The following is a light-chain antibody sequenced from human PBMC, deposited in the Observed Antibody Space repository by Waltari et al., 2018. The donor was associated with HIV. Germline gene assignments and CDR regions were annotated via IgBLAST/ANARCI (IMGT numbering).Light chain of an antibody. V-gene: IGLV1-47*01. CDR2: RNN. CDR1: SSNIGSGS. CDR3: AVWDGSLSDYV. Sequence: QSVLTQPPSASGTPGQRVTISCSGSSSNIGSGSVCWYQQLPGMAPKPPIHRNNQVAAEVPARFSGSKSGTAASLTISGRRSEDGADYYCAVWDGSLSDYVFGSGTQVTVL. J-gene: IGLJ1*01.